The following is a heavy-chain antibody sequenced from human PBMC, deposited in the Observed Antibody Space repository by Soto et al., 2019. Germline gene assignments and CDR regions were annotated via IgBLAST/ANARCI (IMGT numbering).Heavy chain of an antibody. CDR1: GDSVNSGVYS. CDR3: ATGDRITWSRFPESFPH. D-gene: IGHD6-13*01. V-gene: IGHV4-31*02. CDR2: YYSGSS. J-gene: IGHJ1*01. Sequence: PSLTWTVSGDSVNSGVYSWNWIRQSPGKGLEWIGYYSGSSYYNPSLNSRVTMSVDTSKNQFSLKLSSVTAADTAVYYCATGDRITWSRFPESFPHSGPGILVTVS.